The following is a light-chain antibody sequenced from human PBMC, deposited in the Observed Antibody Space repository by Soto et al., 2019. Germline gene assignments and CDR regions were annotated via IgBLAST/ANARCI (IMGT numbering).Light chain of an antibody. CDR1: QSVSSR. J-gene: IGKJ1*01. CDR3: HHYNTWPPWT. CDR2: DAS. V-gene: IGKV3-15*01. Sequence: EIIMTQSPDILSVSPGERATLSCRTSQSVSSRLAWYQQRPGQAPRLLIHDASTRATGDPARFSGSGSGTEFTLTINSLQAEDFAIYYCHHYNTWPPWTFGQGTKVDIK.